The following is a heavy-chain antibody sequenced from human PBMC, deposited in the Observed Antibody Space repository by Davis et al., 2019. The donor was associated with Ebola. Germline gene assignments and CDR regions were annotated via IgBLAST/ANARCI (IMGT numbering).Heavy chain of an antibody. CDR1: GFTFSSYS. D-gene: IGHD2-8*01. Sequence: GESLKISCAASGFTFSSYSMNWVRQAPGKGLEWVSSISSSSSYIYYADSVKGRFTISRDNAKNSLYLQMNSLRAEDTAVYYCARDLMLGLWGQGTLVTVSS. J-gene: IGHJ4*02. CDR3: ARDLMLGL. CDR2: ISSSSSYI. V-gene: IGHV3-21*01.